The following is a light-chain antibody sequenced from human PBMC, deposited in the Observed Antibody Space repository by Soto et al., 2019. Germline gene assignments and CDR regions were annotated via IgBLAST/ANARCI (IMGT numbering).Light chain of an antibody. CDR1: QTVSGNY. J-gene: IGKJ2*01. V-gene: IGKV3-20*01. Sequence: EIVLTQSPGILSLSPGERATLSCRASQTVSGNYLAWYQQKPGQSPMLLIYGSSDRATGIQDRFSGSGSGTDFTLTIHRVEPEDFPVYYCQQYGSSPPYTFGQGTTLEI. CDR3: QQYGSSPPYT. CDR2: GSS.